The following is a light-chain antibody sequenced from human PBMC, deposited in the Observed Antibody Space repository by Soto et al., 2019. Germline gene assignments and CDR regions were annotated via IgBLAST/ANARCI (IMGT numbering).Light chain of an antibody. Sequence: EVELTQSPAILSLSPGETATLSCRASQSVDKFLAWYQQRPGQPPRLLIFDASNRATGIPARFSGSGSGTDFTLTISSLEPEDFAVYYCQHRSNWPPITFGQGTLLEI. J-gene: IGKJ5*01. CDR1: QSVDKF. V-gene: IGKV3-11*01. CDR2: DAS. CDR3: QHRSNWPPIT.